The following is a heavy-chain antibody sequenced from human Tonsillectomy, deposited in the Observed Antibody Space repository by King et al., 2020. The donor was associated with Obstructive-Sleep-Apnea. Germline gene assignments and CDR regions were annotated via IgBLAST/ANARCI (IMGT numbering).Heavy chain of an antibody. CDR3: TRETTVTTFAY. J-gene: IGHJ4*02. Sequence: VQLVESGGGLVEPGGSLRLSCAASGFRFSDYYMTWIRQAPGKGLEWVSYISSSGSTIYYADSVKGRFTISRDNVKSSLYLQMNSLRVDDTAVYYCTRETTVTTFAYWGQGTLVTVSS. CDR2: ISSSGSTI. D-gene: IGHD4-17*01. V-gene: IGHV3-11*01. CDR1: GFRFSDYY.